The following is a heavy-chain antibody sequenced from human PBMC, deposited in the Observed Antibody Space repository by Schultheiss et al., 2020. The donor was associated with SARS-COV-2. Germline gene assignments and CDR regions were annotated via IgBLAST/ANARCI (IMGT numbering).Heavy chain of an antibody. D-gene: IGHD2-15*01. CDR1: GFSFSDYG. CDR3: AKRAGDKSIGGSARHHFDY. J-gene: IGHJ4*02. Sequence: GGSLRLSCAASGFSFSDYGIHWVRQSPGKGLEWVAVISYDGNKKYYADSVKGRFSVSRDDSKKTLYLQMNSLTIEDTAVYYCAKRAGDKSIGGSARHHFDYWGQGTLVTVSS. V-gene: IGHV3-30*18. CDR2: ISYDGNKK.